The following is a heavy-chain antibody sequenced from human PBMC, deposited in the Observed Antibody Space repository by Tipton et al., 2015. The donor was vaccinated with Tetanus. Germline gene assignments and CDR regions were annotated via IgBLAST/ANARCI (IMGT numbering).Heavy chain of an antibody. CDR3: ARHRGGYTAPHDY. J-gene: IGHJ4*02. D-gene: IGHD5-12*01. CDR2: IYYSGST. V-gene: IGHV4-39*01. CDR1: GGSISSSSYY. Sequence: TLSLTCTVSGGSISSSSYYWGWIRQPPGKGLEWIGSIYYSGSTYYNPSLKGRVTISEDTSKNLFSLRLSSVTAADTAVYYYARHRGGYTAPHDYWGQGTLVTVSS.